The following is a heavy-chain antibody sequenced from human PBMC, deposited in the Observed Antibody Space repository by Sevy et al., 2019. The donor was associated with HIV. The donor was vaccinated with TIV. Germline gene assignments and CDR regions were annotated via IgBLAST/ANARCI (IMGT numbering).Heavy chain of an antibody. J-gene: IGHJ6*03. D-gene: IGHD3-22*01. CDR1: GFSFDSYG. CDR2: ISGSGTRT. V-gene: IGHV3-23*01. Sequence: GGSLRLSCAVSGFSFDSYGMTWVRQAPGKGLEWVSGISGSGTRTYYADSVKGRFIISRDNSKNTLYLQMNSLRREDTALYYMAKGGGGHYDPDEIGYYFYYYNMDVWGKGTTVTVSS. CDR3: AKGGGGHYDPDEIGYYFYYYNMDV.